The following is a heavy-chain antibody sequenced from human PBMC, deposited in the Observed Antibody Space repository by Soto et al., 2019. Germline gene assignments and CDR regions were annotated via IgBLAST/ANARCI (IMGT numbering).Heavy chain of an antibody. V-gene: IGHV1-2*02. CDR3: ARGRWYYYDSSGYRHAFDI. J-gene: IGHJ3*02. Sequence: GASVKVSCKASGYTFTGYYMHWVRQAPGQGLEWMGWINPNSGGTNYAQKFQGRVTMTRDTSISTAYMELSRLRSDDTAVYYCARGRWYYYDSSGYRHAFDIWGQGTMVTVSS. D-gene: IGHD3-22*01. CDR2: INPNSGGT. CDR1: GYTFTGYY.